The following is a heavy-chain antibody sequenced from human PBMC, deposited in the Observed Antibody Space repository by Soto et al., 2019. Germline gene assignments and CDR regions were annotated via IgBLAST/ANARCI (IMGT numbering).Heavy chain of an antibody. CDR3: ARDQVLFNSGWYMGGAFDI. D-gene: IGHD6-19*01. V-gene: IGHV4-59*01. CDR1: GGSISSYY. Sequence: SETLSLTCTVSGGSISSYYWSWIRQPPGKGLEWIGYMYYSGSTNYNPSLKSRLTISVDTSKNQFSLKLSSVTAADTAVYYCARDQVLFNSGWYMGGAFDIWGRGTMVTVSS. J-gene: IGHJ3*02. CDR2: MYYSGST.